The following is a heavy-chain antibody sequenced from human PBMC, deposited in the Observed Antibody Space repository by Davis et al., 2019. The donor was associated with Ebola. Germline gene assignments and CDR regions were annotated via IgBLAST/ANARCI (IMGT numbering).Heavy chain of an antibody. V-gene: IGHV3-7*01. Sequence: GESLKISCAAPGFTFSNYWMSWVRQAPGKGLEWVANIRPDGSEEQYVDSLKGRFTISRDNVKNSLFLQMNSLRAEDTAVYYCARDPYSNGWYYFDYWGQGTLVTVSS. CDR2: IRPDGSEE. CDR1: GFTFSNYW. D-gene: IGHD6-19*01. CDR3: ARDPYSNGWYYFDY. J-gene: IGHJ4*02.